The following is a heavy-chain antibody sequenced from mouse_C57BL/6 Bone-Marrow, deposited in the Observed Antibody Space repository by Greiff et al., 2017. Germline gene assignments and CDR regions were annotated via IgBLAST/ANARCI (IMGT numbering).Heavy chain of an antibody. CDR2: IYPGSGST. V-gene: IGHV1-55*01. Sequence: QVQLQQSGAELVKPGASVKMSCKASGYSFTSYWITWVKQRPGQGLEWIGDIYPGSGSTNYNEKFKSKATMTVDTSSSTAYIQLSRLAAEDSAVYYCARGSAFWGQGTLVTVSA. CDR3: ARGSAF. J-gene: IGHJ3*01. CDR1: GYSFTSYW.